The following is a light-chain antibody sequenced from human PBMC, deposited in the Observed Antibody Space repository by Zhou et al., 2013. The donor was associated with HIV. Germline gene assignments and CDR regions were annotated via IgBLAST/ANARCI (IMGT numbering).Light chain of an antibody. CDR2: AAS. J-gene: IGKJ3*01. Sequence: DIQMTQSPSSVSASVGDRISITCRASQGISSWLAWYQQTPGKAPQLLISAASGLQSGSHQGSAAVDLGQISLSPSAACSLKYLATYYCQQANSFPFTFGPGTKVISN. CDR1: QGISSW. V-gene: IGKV1-12*01. CDR3: QQANSFPFT.